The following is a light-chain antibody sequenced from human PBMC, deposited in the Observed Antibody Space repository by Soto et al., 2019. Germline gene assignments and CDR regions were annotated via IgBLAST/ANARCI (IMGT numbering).Light chain of an antibody. Sequence: QSLLTQSPCASASLGASIKLTYTLSSGLSHYAIAWHQQQPEKGPRYLMRVNTDGSHTRGDGIPDRFSGSSSGAERYLTISSLQSEDEADYYCQTWTTGILLFGGGTTVTVL. V-gene: IGLV4-69*01. CDR2: VNTDGSH. J-gene: IGLJ2*01. CDR1: SGLSHYA. CDR3: QTWTTGILL.